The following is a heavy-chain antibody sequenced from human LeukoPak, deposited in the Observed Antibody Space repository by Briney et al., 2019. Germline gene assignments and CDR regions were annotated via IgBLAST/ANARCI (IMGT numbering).Heavy chain of an antibody. CDR2: ISNSNGYT. D-gene: IGHD5-18*01. Sequence: GGSLRLSCAASGFTFSSYAMSWVRQAPGKGLEWVSTISNSNGYTYYADSVKGRFTISRDNSKNTLFLQMNSLRAEDTAVYYCAKEASRGSSFAYTPIEKPYYLDYWGQGTLVTVSS. CDR3: AKEASRGSSFAYTPIEKPYYLDY. J-gene: IGHJ4*02. V-gene: IGHV3-23*01. CDR1: GFTFSSYA.